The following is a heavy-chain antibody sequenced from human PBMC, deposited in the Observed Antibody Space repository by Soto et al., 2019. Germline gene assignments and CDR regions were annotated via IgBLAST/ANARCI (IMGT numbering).Heavy chain of an antibody. V-gene: IGHV3-30*18. D-gene: IGHD6-13*01. Sequence: SLRLSCAASGFTFSSYGMHWVRQAPGKGLEWVAVISYDGSNKYYADSVKGRFTISRDNSKNTLYLQMNSLRAEDTAVYYCAKDAAYSSSWLFDYWGQGTLVTVSS. CDR2: ISYDGSNK. CDR3: AKDAAYSSSWLFDY. J-gene: IGHJ4*02. CDR1: GFTFSSYG.